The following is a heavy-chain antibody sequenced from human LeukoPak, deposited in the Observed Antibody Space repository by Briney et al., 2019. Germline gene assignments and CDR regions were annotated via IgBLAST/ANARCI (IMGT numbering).Heavy chain of an antibody. CDR2: IYAGGNT. D-gene: IGHD6-13*01. CDR3: AREVYSSIWFDL. Sequence: GGSLRLSFAASGFTLNTNYMNWVRQAPGKGLEWVSVIYAGGNTYYADSVKERFTISRDNYRNTLYLQMNSLRGDDTAVYYCAREVYSSIWFDLWGQGTLVTVSS. J-gene: IGHJ4*02. CDR1: GFTLNTNY. V-gene: IGHV3-66*01.